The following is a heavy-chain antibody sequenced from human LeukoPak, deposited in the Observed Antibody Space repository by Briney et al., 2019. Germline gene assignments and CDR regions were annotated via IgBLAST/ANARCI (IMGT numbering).Heavy chain of an antibody. Sequence: PGGSLRLSCAASGFSFSSYPMSWVRQAPGKGLEWVSAIGGSGSDTYYADSVKGRFTISRDNSKNTVFLQMNSLRAGDTAVYYCASRPDCNADRCLYYFDYWGQGTLVTVSS. CDR2: IGGSGSDT. V-gene: IGHV3-23*01. CDR1: GFSFSSYP. D-gene: IGHD2/OR15-2a*01. J-gene: IGHJ4*02. CDR3: ASRPDCNADRCLYYFDY.